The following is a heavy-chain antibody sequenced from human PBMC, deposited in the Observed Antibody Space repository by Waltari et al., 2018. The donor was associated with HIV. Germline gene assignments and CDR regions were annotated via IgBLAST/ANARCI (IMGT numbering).Heavy chain of an antibody. CDR1: GFDLTSHG. V-gene: IGHV1-18*01. CDR3: VRGGGTWLQETHYYKGLDV. Sequence: QVQLMQSGREMRRPGASVKISCRAGGFDLTSHGITWVRRAPGQGLEWVGGIWAIDGNKDIERRLKERIRLTADTSTTTAFLEGRNLGGDDTATYYCVRGGGTWLQETHYYKGLDVWGQGTTVIVSS. D-gene: IGHD3-10*01. J-gene: IGHJ6*02. CDR2: IWAIDGNK.